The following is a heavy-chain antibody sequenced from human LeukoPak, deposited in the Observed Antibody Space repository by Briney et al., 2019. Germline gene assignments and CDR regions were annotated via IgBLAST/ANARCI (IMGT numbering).Heavy chain of an antibody. J-gene: IGHJ3*01. Sequence: GGSLPLSCAASGFMLRDAAMTWVRQAPGKGLEWVSLIASSGLNTYYADSVRGRFTISRDNSKSTLSLQMNSRRVEDTAIYYCARDIELSTWGLGTLVTVSS. V-gene: IGHV3-23*01. CDR2: IASSGLNT. D-gene: IGHD5-12*01. CDR1: GFMLRDAA. CDR3: ARDIELST.